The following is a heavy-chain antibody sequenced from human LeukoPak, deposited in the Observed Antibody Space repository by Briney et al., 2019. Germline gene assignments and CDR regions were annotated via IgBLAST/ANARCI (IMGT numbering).Heavy chain of an antibody. Sequence: SETLSLSCAVYGGSFSGYYWSWIRQPPGKGLEWIGEINHSGSTNYNPSLKSRVTISVDTSKNQFSLKLSSVTAADTAVYYCARHRVTNYYYYYYMDVWGKGTTVTISS. V-gene: IGHV4-34*01. J-gene: IGHJ6*03. CDR3: ARHRVTNYYYYYYMDV. CDR2: INHSGST. D-gene: IGHD2-21*02. CDR1: GGSFSGYY.